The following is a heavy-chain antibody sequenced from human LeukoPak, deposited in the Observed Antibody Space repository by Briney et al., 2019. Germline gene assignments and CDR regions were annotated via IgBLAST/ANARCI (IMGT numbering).Heavy chain of an antibody. Sequence: ASVKVSCKASGYTFTGYYMHWVRQAPGQGLEWMGWINPNSGGTNYAQKFQGRVTMTRDTSISTAYMELSRLRSDDTAVYYCARDGYDILTGYCFDYWGQGTLVTVSS. J-gene: IGHJ4*02. CDR2: INPNSGGT. V-gene: IGHV1-2*02. CDR3: ARDGYDILTGYCFDY. D-gene: IGHD3-9*01. CDR1: GYTFTGYY.